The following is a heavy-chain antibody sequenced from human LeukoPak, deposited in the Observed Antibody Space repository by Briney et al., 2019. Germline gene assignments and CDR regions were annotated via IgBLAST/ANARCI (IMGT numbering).Heavy chain of an antibody. D-gene: IGHD5-12*01. J-gene: IGHJ4*02. V-gene: IGHV1-46*01. CDR2: INLSGGST. CDR3: ARAGRGYSGYDYVNYFDY. CDR1: GHTFTSYY. Sequence: ASVKVSCKASGHTFTSYYMHSVRQAPGQGLEWMGIINLSGGSTSYAQKFQGRVTMTRDMSTSTVYMELSSLRSEDTAVYYCARAGRGYSGYDYVNYFDYWGQGTLVTVSS.